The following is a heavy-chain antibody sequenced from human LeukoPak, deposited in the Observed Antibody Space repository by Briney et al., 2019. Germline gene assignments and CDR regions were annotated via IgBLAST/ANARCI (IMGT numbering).Heavy chain of an antibody. CDR3: VKGSAYYYDYFDY. CDR1: GFTFSSYG. V-gene: IGHV3-33*01. D-gene: IGHD3-22*01. Sequence: GRALRLSCAASGFTFSSYGMHWVREAPGKGLERVAIIWSDGSNKYYADSVKGRFTISRDNSKNTLYLQMNSLRAEDTAVYYCVKGSAYYYDYFDYWGQGTLVTVPS. CDR2: IWSDGSNK. J-gene: IGHJ4*02.